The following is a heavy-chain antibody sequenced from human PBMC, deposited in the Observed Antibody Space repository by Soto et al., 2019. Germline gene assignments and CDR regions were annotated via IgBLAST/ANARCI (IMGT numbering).Heavy chain of an antibody. D-gene: IGHD6-6*01. J-gene: IGHJ4*02. CDR3: ARDLRIAARPSHFDY. V-gene: IGHV1-18*01. Sequence: ASVKVSCKASGYTFTSYGISWVRQAPGQGLEWMGWISAYNGNTNYAQKLQGRVTMTTDTSTSTAYMELRSLRSDDTAVYYCARDLRIAARPSHFDYWGQGPLVTVSS. CDR1: GYTFTSYG. CDR2: ISAYNGNT.